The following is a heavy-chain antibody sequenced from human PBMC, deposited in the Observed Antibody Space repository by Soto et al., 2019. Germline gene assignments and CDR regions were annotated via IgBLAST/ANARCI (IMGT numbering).Heavy chain of an antibody. CDR3: ARPQSNYDILGRNGMDV. CDR2: IIPIFGTA. Sequence: GASVKVSCKASGGTFSSYAISWVRQAPGQGLEWMGGIIPIFGTANYAQKFQGRVTITADESTSTAYMELSSLRSEDTAVYYCARPQSNYDILGRNGMDVWGQGTTVTVS. J-gene: IGHJ6*02. CDR1: GGTFSSYA. D-gene: IGHD3-9*01. V-gene: IGHV1-69*13.